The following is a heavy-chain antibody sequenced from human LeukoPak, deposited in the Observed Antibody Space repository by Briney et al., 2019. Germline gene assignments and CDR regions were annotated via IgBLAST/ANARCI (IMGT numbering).Heavy chain of an antibody. Sequence: PGGSVRLPCAASGLTFSSFSFNWVRQGPGKGLEWVSSINTVVSYIYYAFSVKGRFTTSRDQAKNSLYLQMNSLRAEDTGVYYCARLRRNSDKSGFYYYYDYWGQGTLVTVSS. CDR3: ARLRRNSDKSGFYYYYDY. J-gene: IGHJ4*02. CDR2: INTVVSYI. CDR1: GLTFSSFS. D-gene: IGHD3-22*01. V-gene: IGHV3-21*06.